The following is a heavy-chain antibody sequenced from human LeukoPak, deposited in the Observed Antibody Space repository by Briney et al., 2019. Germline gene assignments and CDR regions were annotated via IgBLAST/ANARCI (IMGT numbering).Heavy chain of an antibody. D-gene: IGHD3-10*01. J-gene: IGHJ4*02. Sequence: GGSLRLSCAASGFTFSSYSMNWVSQAPGKGLEWVSYISSDSRTIYYADSVKGRFTISRDNAKNSLYLQMKSLRDEDTAVYYCARYGSGTSYITNYFDYWGQGTLVTVSS. CDR3: ARYGSGTSYITNYFDY. CDR1: GFTFSSYS. CDR2: ISSDSRTI. V-gene: IGHV3-48*02.